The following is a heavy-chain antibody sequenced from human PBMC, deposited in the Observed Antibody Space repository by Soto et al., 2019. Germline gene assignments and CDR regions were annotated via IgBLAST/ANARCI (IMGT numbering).Heavy chain of an antibody. V-gene: IGHV4-31*03. CDR3: ARRVSTSSSCFFDP. Sequence: PSETLSLTCTVSGDSISSGAYYWTWIRQDPGKGLEGIGYIDYSGSTYYNPSLKSRVTISLDTSKKHFSLNLNSATAAETAVYYCARRVSTSSSCFFDPWGQGTLVTVSS. D-gene: IGHD2-2*01. CDR2: IDYSGST. CDR1: GDSISSGAYY. J-gene: IGHJ5*02.